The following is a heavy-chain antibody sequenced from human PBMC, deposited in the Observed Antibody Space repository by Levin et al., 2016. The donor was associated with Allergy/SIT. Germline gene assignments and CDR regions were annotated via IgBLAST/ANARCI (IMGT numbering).Heavy chain of an antibody. D-gene: IGHD3-22*01. CDR2: ISYDGSNK. J-gene: IGHJ4*02. CDR1: GFTFSSYG. V-gene: IGHV3-30*03. Sequence: GESLKISCAASGFTFSSYGMHWVRQAPGKGLEWVAVISYDGSNKYYADSVKGRFTISRDNSKNTLYLQMNSLRAEDTAVYYCAREVIVVAPARAYYFDYWGQGTLVTVSS. CDR3: AREVIVVAPARAYYFDY.